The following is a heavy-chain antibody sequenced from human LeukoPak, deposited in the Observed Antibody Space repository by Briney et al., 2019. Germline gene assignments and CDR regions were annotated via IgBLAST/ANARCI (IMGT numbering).Heavy chain of an antibody. V-gene: IGHV3-15*01. D-gene: IGHD3-3*01. CDR2: IRNIFDGGAT. CDR1: GFTFSGAW. Sequence: PGGSLRLSCAASGFTFSGAWMSWVRQAPGKGLEWIGRIRNIFDGGATDYADPVKGRFTISRDDSRDMVYLQLSSLKPEDTAVYYCTTDSITGHNDFFFDFWGQGTLVTVSS. CDR3: TTDSITGHNDFFFDF. J-gene: IGHJ4*02.